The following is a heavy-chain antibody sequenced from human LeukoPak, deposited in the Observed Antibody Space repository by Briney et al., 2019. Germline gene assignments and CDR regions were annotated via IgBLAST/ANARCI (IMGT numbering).Heavy chain of an antibody. CDR2: TAGSGISK. J-gene: IGHJ4*02. D-gene: IGHD3-22*01. CDR3: ARLPTFYYDSSGYHYDY. Sequence: PGGSLRLSCAASGFIFTSRYMNWVRQAPGRGLEWASSTAGSGISKDYADSVKGRFTISKDKSKNTLYLQMDNLRAEDTGVYFCARLPTFYYDSSGYHYDYWGQGTLVTVSS. CDR1: GFIFTSRY. V-gene: IGHV3-23*01.